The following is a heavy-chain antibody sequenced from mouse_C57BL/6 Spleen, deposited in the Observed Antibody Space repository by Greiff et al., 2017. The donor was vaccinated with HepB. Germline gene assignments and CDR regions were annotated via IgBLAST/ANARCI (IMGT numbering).Heavy chain of an antibody. CDR2: IHPSDSDT. CDR1: GYTFTSYW. Sequence: QVQLQQPGAELVKPGASVKVSCKASGYTFTSYWMHWVQQRPGQGLEWIGRIHPSDSDTNYNQKFKGKATLTVDKSSSTAYVQLSSLTSADSAVNYCASAEGGRAMDYWGQGTSVTVSS. CDR3: ASAEGGRAMDY. J-gene: IGHJ4*01. V-gene: IGHV1-74*01.